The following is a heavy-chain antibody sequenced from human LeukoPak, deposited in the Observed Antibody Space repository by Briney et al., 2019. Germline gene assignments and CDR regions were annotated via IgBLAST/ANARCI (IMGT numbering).Heavy chain of an antibody. Sequence: GGSLRLSCAASGFTFNTHAMHWVRQAPGKGLEWVAVIWYDGSNKYYADSVKGRFTISRDNSKNTLYLQMNSLRAEDTAVYYCAGRTNSLDYWGQGTLVTVSS. CDR1: GFTFNTHA. D-gene: IGHD1-1*01. V-gene: IGHV3-33*08. CDR3: AGRTNSLDY. J-gene: IGHJ4*02. CDR2: IWYDGSNK.